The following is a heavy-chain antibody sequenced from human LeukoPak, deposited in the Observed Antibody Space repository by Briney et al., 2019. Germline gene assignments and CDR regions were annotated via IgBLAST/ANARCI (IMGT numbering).Heavy chain of an antibody. Sequence: ASVKVSCKASGYTFTDYYMHWVRQAPGQGLEWVGWINPNSGGTNYAQKFQGRVTMTRDTTISTAYMELSSLRSDDTAVYYCARVGAQPWEYYDYWGQGTLVTVSS. CDR2: INPNSGGT. V-gene: IGHV1-2*02. J-gene: IGHJ4*02. CDR1: GYTFTDYY. CDR3: ARVGAQPWEYYDY. D-gene: IGHD5-18*01.